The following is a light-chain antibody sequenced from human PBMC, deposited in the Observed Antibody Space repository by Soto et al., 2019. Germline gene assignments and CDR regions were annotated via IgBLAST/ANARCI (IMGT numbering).Light chain of an antibody. V-gene: IGKV1-5*03. CDR2: KAS. Sequence: DIQMTQSPSTLSGSVGDRVTITCRASQTISSWLAWYQQKPGKAPKLLIYKASTLKSGVPSRFSGSGSGTEFTLTNSSLQPDDFATYYCQHYNSYSEAFGQRTKVELK. J-gene: IGKJ1*01. CDR3: QHYNSYSEA. CDR1: QTISSW.